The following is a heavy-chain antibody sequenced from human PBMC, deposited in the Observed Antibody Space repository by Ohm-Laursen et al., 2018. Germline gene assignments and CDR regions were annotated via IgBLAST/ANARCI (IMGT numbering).Heavy chain of an antibody. CDR2: INFSGRYI. J-gene: IGHJ4*02. CDR1: GFTFSSYA. V-gene: IGHV3-21*01. CDR3: ARPYCGGNCSDPIDY. Sequence: SLRLSCAASGFTFSSYAMNWLRQAPGKGLEWVSSINFSGRYIYYADSVKGRFTISRDNAKKSLFLQMNSLRVEDTAVYYCARPYCGGNCSDPIDYWGQGTLVTVSS. D-gene: IGHD2-21*02.